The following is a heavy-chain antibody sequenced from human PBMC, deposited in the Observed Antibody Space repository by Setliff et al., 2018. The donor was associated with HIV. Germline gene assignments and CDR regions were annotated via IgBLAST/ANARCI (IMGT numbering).Heavy chain of an antibody. CDR3: ARGGHYSGSYLPRDYYMDV. V-gene: IGHV1-46*01. CDR2: INPSDGST. CDR1: GATVTNFY. Sequence: ASVKVSCKAAGATVTNFYIHWVRQAPGQGLEWLGMINPSDGSTTYAQKFQGRVIMTSDTSTSTVYMDLSSLRSEDTAVYYCARGGHYSGSYLPRDYYMDVWGKGTTVTVS. D-gene: IGHD1-26*01. J-gene: IGHJ6*03.